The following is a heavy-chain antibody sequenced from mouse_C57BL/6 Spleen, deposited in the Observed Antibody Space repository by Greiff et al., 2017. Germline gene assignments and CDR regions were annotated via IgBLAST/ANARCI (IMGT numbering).Heavy chain of an antibody. V-gene: IGHV1-55*01. CDR1: GYTFTSYW. CDR2: IYPGSGST. D-gene: IGHD1-1*01. J-gene: IGHJ3*01. CDR3: ARSHDYCSRDAFAY. Sequence: QVQLQQPGAELVKPGASVKMSCKASGYTFTSYWITWVKQRPGQGLEWIGDIYPGSGSTNYNEKFKSKATLTVDTSSSTAYMQLSSLTSEDSAVYYCARSHDYCSRDAFAYWGQGTLVTVSA.